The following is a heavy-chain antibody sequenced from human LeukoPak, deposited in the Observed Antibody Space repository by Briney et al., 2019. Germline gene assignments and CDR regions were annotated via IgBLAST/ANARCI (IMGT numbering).Heavy chain of an antibody. J-gene: IGHJ5*02. CDR3: ARSRGIAVAARRNNWFDP. V-gene: IGHV4-34*01. CDR1: GGSFSGYY. CDR2: INHSGST. D-gene: IGHD6-19*01. Sequence: SDTLSLTCAVYGGSFSGYYWSWLRQPPGKGLEWMGEINHSGSTKYKQSLKSRVTISVDTSKTQFSLKLSSVTAADTTVYYCARSRGIAVAARRNNWFDPWGQGTLVTVSS.